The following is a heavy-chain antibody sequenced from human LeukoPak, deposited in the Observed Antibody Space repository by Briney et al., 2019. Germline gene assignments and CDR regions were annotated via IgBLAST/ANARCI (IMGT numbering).Heavy chain of an antibody. Sequence: SETLSLTCAVYGGSFSGYYWSWIRQPPGKGLEWIGEINHSGSANYNPSLKSRVTISVDTSKNQFSLKVSSVTAADTAVYYCASVYCSGGSCYYFDYWGQGTLVTVSS. CDR1: GGSFSGYY. D-gene: IGHD2-15*01. CDR3: ASVYCSGGSCYYFDY. V-gene: IGHV4-34*01. J-gene: IGHJ4*02. CDR2: INHSGSA.